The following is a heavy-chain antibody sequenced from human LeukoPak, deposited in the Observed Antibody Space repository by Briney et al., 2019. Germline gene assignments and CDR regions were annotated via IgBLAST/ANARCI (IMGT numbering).Heavy chain of an antibody. J-gene: IGHJ3*02. D-gene: IGHD2-21*02. CDR3: ARVNQGAYCGGDCYPGAFDI. CDR2: IYYSGST. Sequence: SETLSLTCTVSGGSISSYYWSWIRQPPGKGLEWIGYIYYSGSTNCNPSLKSRVTISVDTSENQFSLKLSSVTAADTAVYYCARVNQGAYCGGDCYPGAFDIWGQGTMVTVSS. CDR1: GGSISSYY. V-gene: IGHV4-59*01.